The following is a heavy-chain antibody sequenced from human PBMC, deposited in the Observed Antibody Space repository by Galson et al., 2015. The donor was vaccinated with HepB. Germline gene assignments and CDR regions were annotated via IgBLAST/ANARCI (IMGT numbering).Heavy chain of an antibody. CDR2: INPNSGGT. CDR3: ARGGYSGYDPHWFDP. V-gene: IGHV1-2*04. Sequence: SVKVSCKASGYTSTGYYMHWVRQAPGQGLEWMGWINPNSGGTNYAQKFQGWVTMTRDTSISTAYVELSRLRSDDTAVYYCARGGYSGYDPHWFDPWGQGTLVTVSS. CDR1: GYTSTGYY. D-gene: IGHD5-12*01. J-gene: IGHJ5*02.